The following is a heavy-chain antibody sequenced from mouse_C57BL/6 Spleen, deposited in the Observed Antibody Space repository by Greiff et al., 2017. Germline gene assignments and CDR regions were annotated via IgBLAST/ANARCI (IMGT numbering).Heavy chain of an antibody. CDR2: IDPSDSET. V-gene: IGHV1-52*01. CDR1: GYTFTSYW. CDR3: ARRYYSNWGYFDV. J-gene: IGHJ1*03. D-gene: IGHD2-5*01. Sequence: QVQLQQPGAELVRPGSSVKLSCKASGYTFTSYWMHWVKQRPIQGLEWIGNIDPSDSETHYNQKFKDKATLTVDKSSSTAYMQLSSLTSEDSAVYYCARRYYSNWGYFDVWGTGTTVTVSS.